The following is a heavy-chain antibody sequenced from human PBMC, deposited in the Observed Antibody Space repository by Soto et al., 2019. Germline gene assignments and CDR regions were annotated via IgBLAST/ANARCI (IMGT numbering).Heavy chain of an antibody. Sequence: GGSLRLSCAASGFTFSSYAMSWVRQAPGKGLEWVSAISGSGGSTYYADSVKGRFTISRDNSKNTLYLQMNSLRAEDTAVYYCAKELHDSSGYYGGYYFDYWGQGTLVTVSS. V-gene: IGHV3-23*01. J-gene: IGHJ4*02. CDR3: AKELHDSSGYYGGYYFDY. D-gene: IGHD3-22*01. CDR2: ISGSGGST. CDR1: GFTFSSYA.